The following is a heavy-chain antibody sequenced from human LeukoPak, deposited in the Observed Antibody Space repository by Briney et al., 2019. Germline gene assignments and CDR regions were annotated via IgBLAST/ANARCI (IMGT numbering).Heavy chain of an antibody. CDR2: VHASGSI. Sequence: PSETLSLTCTVSGGSISSGGYHWSWFRQPAGKGVQWIGRVHASGSINYNPSLKSRVTISVDTSRTQFSLKVTSMTAADTAVYYCARDPVDGFGFYDYWGQGTLVTVSS. CDR3: ARDPVDGFGFYDY. CDR1: GGSISSGGYH. D-gene: IGHD3-10*01. J-gene: IGHJ4*02. V-gene: IGHV4-61*02.